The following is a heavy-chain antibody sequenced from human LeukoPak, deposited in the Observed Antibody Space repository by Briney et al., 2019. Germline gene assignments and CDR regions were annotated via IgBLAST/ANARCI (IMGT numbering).Heavy chain of an antibody. J-gene: IGHJ4*02. CDR2: IFYSGST. Sequence: KPSDTLSLTCTVSGGSISGYYWSWIRQPPGKGLEWIGYIFYSGSTNYNPSLKSRVTISVDTSKNQFSLKLSSVTAADTAVYYCARGEWDLQFDYWGQGTLVTVSS. D-gene: IGHD1-26*01. CDR1: GGSISGYY. CDR3: ARGEWDLQFDY. V-gene: IGHV4-59*01.